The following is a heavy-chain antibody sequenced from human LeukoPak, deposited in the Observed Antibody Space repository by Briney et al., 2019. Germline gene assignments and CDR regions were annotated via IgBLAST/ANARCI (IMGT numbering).Heavy chain of an antibody. V-gene: IGHV3-33*01. CDR3: ARGPHYSINWHNWFDP. Sequence: PGGSLRLSCAASGFTFSSYGMHWVRQAPGKGLEWVAVIWYDGSNKYYADSVKGRFTISRDNAKNSLYLQMNSLRAEDTALYHCARGPHYSINWHNWFDPWGQGTLATVSS. D-gene: IGHD6-13*01. J-gene: IGHJ5*02. CDR1: GFTFSSYG. CDR2: IWYDGSNK.